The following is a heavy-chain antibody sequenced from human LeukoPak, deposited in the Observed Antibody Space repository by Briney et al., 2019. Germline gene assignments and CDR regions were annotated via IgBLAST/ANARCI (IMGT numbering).Heavy chain of an antibody. CDR1: GFTFTNYA. CDR3: VKGTGTKYYYYGMDV. J-gene: IGHJ6*02. Sequence: GGPLRLSCAASGFTFTNYAMHWVRQAPGKGLEWVAVISYDGSNKYYADSVKGRFTISRDNSKNTLYLQMSSLRAEDTAVYYCVKGTGTKYYYYGMDVWGQGTTVTVSS. CDR2: ISYDGSNK. D-gene: IGHD6-13*01. V-gene: IGHV3-30*14.